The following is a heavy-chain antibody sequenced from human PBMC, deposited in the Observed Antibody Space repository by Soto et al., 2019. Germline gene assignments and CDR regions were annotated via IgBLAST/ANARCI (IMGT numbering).Heavy chain of an antibody. Sequence: PSETLSLTCAVSGYSISSGYYWGWIRQPPGKGLEWIGSIYHSGSTYYNPSLKSRVTLSVDTSKNQFSLKLSSVTAADTAVYYCARGTVMDVWGQGTTVTVSS. D-gene: IGHD4-17*01. V-gene: IGHV4-38-2*01. CDR2: IYHSGST. J-gene: IGHJ6*02. CDR1: GYSISSGYY. CDR3: ARGTVMDV.